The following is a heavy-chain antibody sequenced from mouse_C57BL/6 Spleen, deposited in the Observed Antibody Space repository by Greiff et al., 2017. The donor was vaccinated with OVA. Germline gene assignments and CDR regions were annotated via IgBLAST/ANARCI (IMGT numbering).Heavy chain of an antibody. CDR2: IYPGDGDT. J-gene: IGHJ2*01. Sequence: VQLQQSGPELVKPGASVKISCKASGYAFSSSWMNWVKQRPGKGLEWIGRIYPGDGDTNYNGKFKGKATLTADKSSSTAYMQLSSLTSEDSAVYVCARGITTVVAPFDYWGQGTTLTVSS. CDR1: GYAFSSSW. D-gene: IGHD1-1*01. CDR3: ARGITTVVAPFDY. V-gene: IGHV1-82*01.